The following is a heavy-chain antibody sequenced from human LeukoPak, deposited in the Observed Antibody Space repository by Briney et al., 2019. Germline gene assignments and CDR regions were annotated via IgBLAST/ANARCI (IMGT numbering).Heavy chain of an antibody. Sequence: GGSLRLSCAASGFKFDDYGMSWVRQVPGKGLVWVARINSDGSTTSYADSVKGRFTISRDNPKNTLYLQMNSLRVEDTAVYYCAKESAAAGTDYCDYWGQGTLVTVSS. D-gene: IGHD6-13*01. CDR2: INSDGSTT. J-gene: IGHJ4*02. V-gene: IGHV3-74*01. CDR1: GFKFDDYG. CDR3: AKESAAAGTDYCDY.